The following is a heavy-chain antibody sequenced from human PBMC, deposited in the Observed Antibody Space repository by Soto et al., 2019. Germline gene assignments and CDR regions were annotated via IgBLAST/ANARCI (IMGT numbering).Heavy chain of an antibody. Sequence: ASLKISCKASGYTFTGYYMHWVLQAPGQRLQWMGWINPNSGGTIYAQKFQGWVTMTRDTSISTAYMELSRLRSDDTAVYYCARDRSGAMVRGYYYYYMDVWGKGTTVTVSS. CDR3: ARDRSGAMVRGYYYYYMDV. CDR2: INPNSGGT. D-gene: IGHD3-10*01. J-gene: IGHJ6*03. CDR1: GYTFTGYY. V-gene: IGHV1-2*04.